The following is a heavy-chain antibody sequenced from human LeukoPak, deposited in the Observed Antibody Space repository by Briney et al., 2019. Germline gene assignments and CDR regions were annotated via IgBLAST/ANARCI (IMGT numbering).Heavy chain of an antibody. D-gene: IGHD2-2*01. CDR1: GGTFSSYA. CDR3: ASAPVGVVPAAIYCYYYYYMDV. J-gene: IGHJ6*03. Sequence: ASVKVSCKASGGTFSSYAISWVRQAPGQGLEWMGGIIPIFGTANYAQKFQGRVTITADESTSTAYMELSSLRSEDTAVYYCASAPVGVVPAAIYCYYYYYMDVWGKGTTVTVSS. CDR2: IIPIFGTA. V-gene: IGHV1-69*13.